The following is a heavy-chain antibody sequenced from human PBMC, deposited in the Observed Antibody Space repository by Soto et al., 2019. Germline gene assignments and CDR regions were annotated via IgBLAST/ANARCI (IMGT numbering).Heavy chain of an antibody. Sequence: QVQLAQSANEVKKPGASVRVSCKAAGYTFIRYGIAWVRQAPGQGLEWMGWISPYNDYTVNAQKFQGRVSMTADTSTRTVYMNLRGLKSDDTAVYYCARGGYYDNSWGKLSHYGLVVWGQGTSVSVSS. D-gene: IGHD3-16*01. J-gene: IGHJ6*02. V-gene: IGHV1-18*01. CDR3: ARGGYYDNSWGKLSHYGLVV. CDR1: GYTFIRYG. CDR2: ISPYNDYT.